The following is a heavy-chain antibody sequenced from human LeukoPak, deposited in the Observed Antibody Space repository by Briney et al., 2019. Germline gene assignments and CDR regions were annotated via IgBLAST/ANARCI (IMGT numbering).Heavy chain of an antibody. D-gene: IGHD6-13*01. CDR2: IYPGDSDP. CDR1: GHTFTTYW. V-gene: IGHV5-51*01. J-gene: IGHJ4*02. CDR3: VRHGLGSSWFGFDY. Sequence: GESLKISCKGSGHTFTTYWIGWVRQMPGKGLEWMGIIYPGDSDPRYSPSFQGQVTISADTSISTAYVQWSSLKASDSAMYYCVRHGLGSSWFGFDYWGQGTLVTVSS.